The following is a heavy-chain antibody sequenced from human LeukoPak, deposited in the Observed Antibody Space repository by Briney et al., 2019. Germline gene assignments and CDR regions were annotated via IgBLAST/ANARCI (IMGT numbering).Heavy chain of an antibody. CDR2: IYYAGST. CDR3: ARSDGSVYAPFDY. V-gene: IGHV4-39*01. J-gene: IGHJ4*02. D-gene: IGHD3-22*01. CDR1: GFTFSSYW. Sequence: GSLRLSCAASGFTFSSYWMHWVRQPPGKGLEWIGTIYYAGSTYYNPSLKSRVTISVDTSKNQFSLKLSSVTAADTAVYYCARSDGSVYAPFDYWGQGTLVTVSS.